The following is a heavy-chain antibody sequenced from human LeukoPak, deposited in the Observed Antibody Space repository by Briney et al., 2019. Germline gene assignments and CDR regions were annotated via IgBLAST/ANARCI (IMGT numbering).Heavy chain of an antibody. D-gene: IGHD2-8*02. CDR2: ISGSGGST. V-gene: IGHV3-23*01. CDR1: GFTFSSYA. J-gene: IGHJ4*02. Sequence: GGSLRLSCAASGFTFSSYAMSWVRPAPGKGLEWVSAISGSGGSTYYADSVKGRFTISRDNSKNTLYLQMNSLRAEDTAVYYCAKDPVYGYYFDYWGQGTLVTVSS. CDR3: AKDPVYGYYFDY.